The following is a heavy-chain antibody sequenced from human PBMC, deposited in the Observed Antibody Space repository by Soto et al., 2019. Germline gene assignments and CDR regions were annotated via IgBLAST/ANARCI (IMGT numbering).Heavy chain of an antibody. CDR3: ARAGDIVTIQDDYYYYMDA. Sequence: GASVKVSCKASGYTFTSYGISWVRQAPGQGLEWMGWISAYNGNTNYAQKLQGRVTMTTDTSTSTAYMELRSLRSDDTAVYYCARAGDIVTIQDDYYYYMDAWGKGTTVTVSS. CDR1: GYTFTSYG. CDR2: ISAYNGNT. V-gene: IGHV1-18*01. J-gene: IGHJ6*03. D-gene: IGHD5-12*01.